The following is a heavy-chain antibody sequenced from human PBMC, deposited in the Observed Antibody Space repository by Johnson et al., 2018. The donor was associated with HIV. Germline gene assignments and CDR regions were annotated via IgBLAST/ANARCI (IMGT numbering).Heavy chain of an antibody. CDR3: AKRVPSKQLVDAFDI. J-gene: IGHJ3*02. D-gene: IGHD6-6*01. CDR2: IYSGGST. V-gene: IGHV3-66*02. Sequence: VQLVESGGGMVQPGGSLRLSCAASGFIVSSNYMNWVRQAPGKGLEWVSVIYSGGSTGYADSVKGRFTISRDNAKNTLYLQMNSLRAEDTAVYYCAKRVPSKQLVDAFDIWGQGTMVTVSS. CDR1: GFIVSSNY.